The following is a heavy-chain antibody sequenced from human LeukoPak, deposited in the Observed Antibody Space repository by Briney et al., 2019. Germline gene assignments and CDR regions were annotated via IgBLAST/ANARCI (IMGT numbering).Heavy chain of an antibody. Sequence: PGGSLRLSCSASGFTFRNFWMTWVRQVPGKGLEWVANINQDVSQRYYVDSLKDRVTISRDNAKSSLYLQMNSLTPEDTGIYYCVRGYRNQWELWAWGQGTLVTVSS. V-gene: IGHV3-7*01. CDR1: GFTFRNFW. D-gene: IGHD1-26*01. CDR3: VRGYRNQWELWA. J-gene: IGHJ5*02. CDR2: INQDVSQR.